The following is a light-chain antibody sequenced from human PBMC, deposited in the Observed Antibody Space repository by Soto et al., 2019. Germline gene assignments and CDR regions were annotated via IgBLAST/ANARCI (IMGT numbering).Light chain of an antibody. CDR3: QQYGTSPPWT. V-gene: IGKV3-20*01. CDR2: GAS. CDR1: QSVSSYY. Sequence: EIVLTQSPGTLSLSPGERATLSCRARQSVSSYYLAWYQQKPGQAPRLLIYGASSRATGIPDRFSGSGSGTDLTLTISRLEPEDFAVDYCQQYGTSPPWTFGQGTKVEI. J-gene: IGKJ1*01.